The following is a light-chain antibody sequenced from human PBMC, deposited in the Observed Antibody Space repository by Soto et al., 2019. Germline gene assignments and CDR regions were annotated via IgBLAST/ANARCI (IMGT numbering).Light chain of an antibody. CDR2: SNN. J-gene: IGLJ3*02. Sequence: QSVLTQPPSASGTPGQRVTISCSGSSSNIGSNTVNWYQQLPGTAPRLLIYSNNQPPSGVPDRFARSKSGTSASLAISVFQSEDEADYYCAACDDSLNGPVFGGGTKLAVL. CDR3: AACDDSLNGPV. V-gene: IGLV1-44*01. CDR1: SSNIGSNT.